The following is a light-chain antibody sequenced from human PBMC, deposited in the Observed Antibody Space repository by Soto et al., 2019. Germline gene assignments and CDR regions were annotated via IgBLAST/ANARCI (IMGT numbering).Light chain of an antibody. CDR1: SSDVGSYNY. J-gene: IGLJ2*01. CDR2: DVS. Sequence: QSVLTQPASVSGSPGQSITISCTGTSSDVGSYNYVSWYQQHPGKAPELMIYDVSNRPSGVSNRFSGSKSGNTASLTISGLQAEDEADYYCSSYTSSTTVEFGGGTKLTVL. CDR3: SSYTSSTTVE. V-gene: IGLV2-14*01.